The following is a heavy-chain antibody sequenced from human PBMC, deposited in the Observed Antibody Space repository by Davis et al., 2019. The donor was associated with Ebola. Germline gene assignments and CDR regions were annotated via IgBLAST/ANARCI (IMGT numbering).Heavy chain of an antibody. CDR3: AKPTQSSSGVGRYFDY. J-gene: IGHJ4*02. Sequence: PGESLKISCAASGFTFSNYAMSWVRQAPGKGLEWVSAISSSGGGTYYADSVKGRFTISRDNSKNTMYLQMNSLRAEDTAVYYCAKPTQSSSGVGRYFDYWGQGTLVTVSS. CDR1: GFTFSNYA. V-gene: IGHV3-23*01. CDR2: ISSSGGGT. D-gene: IGHD6-6*01.